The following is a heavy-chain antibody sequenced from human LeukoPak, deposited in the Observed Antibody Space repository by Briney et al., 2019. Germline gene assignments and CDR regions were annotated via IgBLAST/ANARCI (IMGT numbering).Heavy chain of an antibody. CDR2: MNPNSGNT. Sequence: AASVKVPCKASGYTFTSYDINWVRQATGQGLEWMGWMNPNSGNTGYAQKFQGRVTMTRDTSISTAYMELSRLRSDDTAVYYCARAIDWWCDYWGQGTLVTVSS. D-gene: IGHD2-8*02. V-gene: IGHV1-8*01. CDR3: ARAIDWWCDY. J-gene: IGHJ4*02. CDR1: GYTFTSYD.